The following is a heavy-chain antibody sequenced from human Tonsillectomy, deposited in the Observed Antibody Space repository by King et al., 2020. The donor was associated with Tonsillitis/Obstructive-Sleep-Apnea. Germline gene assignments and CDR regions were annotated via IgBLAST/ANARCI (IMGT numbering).Heavy chain of an antibody. D-gene: IGHD3-10*01. CDR2: IKHRGST. V-gene: IGHV4-34*01. J-gene: IGHJ2*01. CDR1: GGSFSDYY. Sequence: VQLQQWGAGLLKPSETLSLTCAVYGGSFSDYYWSWIRQPPGKGLEWIGEIKHRGSTNYKSSLKSRVTISVDTSKNQFSLKLSSVTAADTAVYYCARVQYYGSGSYPYWYFDLWGRGTLVTVSS. CDR3: ARVQYYGSGSYPYWYFDL.